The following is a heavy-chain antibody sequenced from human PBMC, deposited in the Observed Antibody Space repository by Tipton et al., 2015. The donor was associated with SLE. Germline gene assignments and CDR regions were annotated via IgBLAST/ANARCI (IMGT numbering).Heavy chain of an antibody. CDR1: GFTFSDDA. CDR2: ISPTSVTR. CDR3: AKEGARGFDY. J-gene: IGHJ4*02. V-gene: IGHV3-23*01. Sequence: SLRLSCVASGFTFSDDAMSWVRQAPGKGLEWGSTISPTSVTRYYADSMKGRVTISRDNSKNTLYLQMNSLRAEDTAVYYCAKEGARGFDYWGQGTLVTASS. D-gene: IGHD1-26*01.